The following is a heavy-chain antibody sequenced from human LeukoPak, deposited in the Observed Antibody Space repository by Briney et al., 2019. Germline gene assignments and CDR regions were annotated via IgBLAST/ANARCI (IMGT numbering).Heavy chain of an antibody. V-gene: IGHV4-59*01. D-gene: IGHD3-22*01. CDR1: GGSTSSYY. Sequence: SETLSLTCTVSGGSTSSYYWNWIRQPPGRGLDWIGYIYYSGSTNYNPSLMSRVTISVDTSKNQFSLKLGSVTAADTAVYYCARGESSGSNWFDPWGQGTLVTVSS. J-gene: IGHJ5*02. CDR3: ARGESSGSNWFDP. CDR2: IYYSGST.